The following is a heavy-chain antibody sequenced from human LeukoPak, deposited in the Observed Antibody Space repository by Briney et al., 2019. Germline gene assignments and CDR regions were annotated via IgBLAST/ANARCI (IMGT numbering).Heavy chain of an antibody. Sequence: SETLSLTCNASGGSISNYYWTWIRQPPGKGLEWIGYIYYSGSTNYNPSLKSRVTISVDTSKNQFSLKLSSVTAADTAVYYCARGVTYYYDSSGYNLDYWGQGALVTVSS. V-gene: IGHV4-59*01. J-gene: IGHJ4*02. CDR3: ARGVTYYYDSSGYNLDY. CDR2: IYYSGST. D-gene: IGHD3-22*01. CDR1: GGSISNYY.